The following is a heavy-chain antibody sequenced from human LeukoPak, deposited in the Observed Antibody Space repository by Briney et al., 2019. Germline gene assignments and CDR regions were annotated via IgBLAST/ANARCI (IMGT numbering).Heavy chain of an antibody. V-gene: IGHV4-59*01. CDR1: GGSISSYY. J-gene: IGHJ4*02. CDR3: ARERRVGSSGDY. Sequence: SETLSLTCTVSGGSISSYYWSWIRQPPGKGLEWIGYIYYSGSTNYNPSLKSRVTISVDTSKNQFSLKLSSVTAADTAVYYCARERRVGSSGDYWGQGTLVSVSS. D-gene: IGHD1-26*01. CDR2: IYYSGST.